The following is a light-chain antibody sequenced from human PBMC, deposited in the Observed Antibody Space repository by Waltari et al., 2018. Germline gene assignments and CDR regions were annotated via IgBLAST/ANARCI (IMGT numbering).Light chain of an antibody. CDR2: AAS. CDR3: QQSSSTPPWT. CDR1: QSVSSY. V-gene: IGKV3-11*01. Sequence: EIVLTQSPATLSLSPGERATLSCRASQSVSSYLAWYQQKPGQAPRLLIYAASQRATGIPARFSGSGSGTDFTLTISSLQPEDFATYYCQQSSSTPPWTFGQGTKVEIK. J-gene: IGKJ1*01.